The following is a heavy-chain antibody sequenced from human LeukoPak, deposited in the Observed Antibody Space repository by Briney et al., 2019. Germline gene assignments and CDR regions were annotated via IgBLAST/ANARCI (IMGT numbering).Heavy chain of an antibody. CDR2: IYHSGST. Sequence: PSETLSLTCTVSGYSISSGYYWGWIRQPPGKGLEWIGSIYHSGSTYYNPSLKSRVTISVDTSKNQFSLKLSSVTAADTAVYYCARDSELPRDGYNRGLGRTNGNAFDIWGQGTMVTVSS. CDR3: ARDSELPRDGYNRGLGRTNGNAFDI. J-gene: IGHJ3*02. V-gene: IGHV4-38-2*02. CDR1: GYSISSGYY. D-gene: IGHD5-24*01.